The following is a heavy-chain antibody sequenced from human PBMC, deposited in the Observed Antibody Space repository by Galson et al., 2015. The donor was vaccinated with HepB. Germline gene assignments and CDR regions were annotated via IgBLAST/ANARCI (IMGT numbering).Heavy chain of an antibody. CDR1: GFTFSSYA. CDR3: ATWFRELGPDY. D-gene: IGHD3-10*01. Sequence: SLRLSCAASGFTFSSYAMTWVRQAPGKGLQWVSTISGSGALTYYADSVKGRFTISRDNPKNTLYLQMNTVSAEDTAVYSCATWFRELGPDYWGQGTLVTVSA. J-gene: IGHJ4*02. CDR2: ISGSGALT. V-gene: IGHV3-23*01.